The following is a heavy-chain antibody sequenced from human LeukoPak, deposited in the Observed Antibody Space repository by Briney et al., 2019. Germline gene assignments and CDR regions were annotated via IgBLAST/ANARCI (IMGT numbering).Heavy chain of an antibody. D-gene: IGHD1-1*01. J-gene: IGHJ6*03. CDR3: ARAWRGNMDV. Sequence: ASVKVSCKAYGYTFTSYYMHWVRQAPGQGLEWMGIINPSGGSTSYAQKFQGRVTMTRDMSTSTVYMELSGLRSEDTAVYYCARAWRGNMDVWGKGTTVTVSS. CDR1: GYTFTSYY. CDR2: INPSGGST. V-gene: IGHV1-46*01.